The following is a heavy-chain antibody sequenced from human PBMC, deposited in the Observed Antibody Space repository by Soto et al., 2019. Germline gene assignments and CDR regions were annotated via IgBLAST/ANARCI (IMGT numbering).Heavy chain of an antibody. D-gene: IGHD3-16*01. CDR2: IRRNAYGGTT. Sequence: GGSLRLSCTTSGFTFGNYALSWVRQAPGKGLEWVGFIRRNAYGGTTDYAASVKGRFTISRDDSKSIAYLQMNSLRTEDTALYYCTRASSLDFDFWGQGTLVTVSS. J-gene: IGHJ4*02. V-gene: IGHV3-49*04. CDR1: GFTFGNYA. CDR3: TRASSLDFDF.